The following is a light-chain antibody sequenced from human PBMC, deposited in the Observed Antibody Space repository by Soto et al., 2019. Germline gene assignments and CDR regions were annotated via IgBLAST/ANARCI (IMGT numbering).Light chain of an antibody. CDR3: QQYNGNSTWT. J-gene: IGKJ1*01. Sequence: DIQMTQSPSTLSASVGDRVTITCRACQSISIWLAWYQQTPGKAPQVMIWDDTSLQRGVPARFSGSGSGTKFNLTISSLLAYDSGNYYCQQYNGNSTWTFGQGNTMEIK. CDR2: DDT. CDR1: QSISIW. V-gene: IGKV1-5*01.